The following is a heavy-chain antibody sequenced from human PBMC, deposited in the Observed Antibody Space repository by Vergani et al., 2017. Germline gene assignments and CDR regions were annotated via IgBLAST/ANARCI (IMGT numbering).Heavy chain of an antibody. V-gene: IGHV1-2*02. CDR2: INPNSGGT. J-gene: IGHJ5*02. D-gene: IGHD2-21*02. CDR3: ARDGVTYCGGDCQDWFDP. CDR1: GYTFTGYY. Sequence: QVQLVQSGAEVKKPGSSVKVSCKASGYTFTGYYMHWVRQAPGQGLEWMGWINPNSGGTNYAQKLQGRVTMTTDTSTSTAYMELRSLRSDDTAVYYCARDGVTYCGGDCQDWFDPWGQGTLVTVSS.